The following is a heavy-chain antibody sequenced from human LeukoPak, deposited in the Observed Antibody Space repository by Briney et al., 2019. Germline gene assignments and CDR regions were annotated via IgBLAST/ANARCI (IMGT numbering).Heavy chain of an antibody. CDR3: VGGDSLGGLYNWLDP. D-gene: IGHD3-10*01. V-gene: IGHV3-23*01. CDR2: ISVRGGST. CDR1: GFIFSNYA. Sequence: GGSLRLSCAASGFIFSNYAMTWVRQAPGKGLEWVSLISVRGGSTFYADSVKGRFTISRDNSKNTLYLQMNSLRAEDTAVYYCVGGDSLGGLYNWLDPWGQGTLVTVSS. J-gene: IGHJ5*02.